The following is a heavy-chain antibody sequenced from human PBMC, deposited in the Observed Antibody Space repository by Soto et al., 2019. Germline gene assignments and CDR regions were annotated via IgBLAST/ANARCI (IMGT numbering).Heavy chain of an antibody. CDR1: GFTFSSYS. Sequence: PGGSLRLSCAASGFTFSSYSMNWVRQAPGKGLEWVSSISSSSSYIYYADSVKGRFTISRDNAKNSLYLQMNSLRAEDTAVYYCARDQIVVVPAAMSYWFDPWGQGTLVTVSS. CDR2: ISSSSSYI. V-gene: IGHV3-21*01. CDR3: ARDQIVVVPAAMSYWFDP. J-gene: IGHJ5*02. D-gene: IGHD2-2*01.